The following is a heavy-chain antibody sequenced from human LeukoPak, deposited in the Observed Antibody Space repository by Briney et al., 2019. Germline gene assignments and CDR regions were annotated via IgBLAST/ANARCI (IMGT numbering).Heavy chain of an antibody. D-gene: IGHD1-26*01. CDR1: GFTFTSYS. CDR2: ISTSISTI. V-gene: IGHV3-48*04. CDR3: ARRLTGGTTVFDH. J-gene: IGHJ4*02. Sequence: GGSLRLSCAASGFTFTSYSMNWVRQAPGKGLEWVSYISTSISTIYYADSVKGRFTISRDNAKNSLYLQMNSLRAEDTAVYYCARRLTGGTTVFDHWGRGTLVTVSS.